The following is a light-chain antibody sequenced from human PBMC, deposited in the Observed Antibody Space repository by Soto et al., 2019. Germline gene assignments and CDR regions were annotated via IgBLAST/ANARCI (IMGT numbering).Light chain of an antibody. Sequence: DIHMTQSPSTLSASVGDGVTITCRASQNIGKWLAWYQQKPGKAPKLLIHDASSLQSGVPSRFSGSGSGAEFTLTISSLQPDDFATYYCQHYNSYSEAFGQGTKVDIK. CDR3: QHYNSYSEA. V-gene: IGKV1-5*01. CDR2: DAS. J-gene: IGKJ1*01. CDR1: QNIGKW.